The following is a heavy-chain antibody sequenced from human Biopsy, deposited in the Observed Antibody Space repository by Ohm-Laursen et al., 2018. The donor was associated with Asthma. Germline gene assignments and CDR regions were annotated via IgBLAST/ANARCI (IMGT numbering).Heavy chain of an antibody. V-gene: IGHV1-18*04. D-gene: IGHD2-15*01. CDR1: GYTFSNYA. CDR2: ISGYNGDT. CDR3: VRDKVVVVPGSKGPTGWFDP. Sequence: GASVKVSCKASGYTFSNYAISWVRQAPGQGLEWMGWISGYNGDTKFAQNVKGRLSLTTDTSTSTAYMELRSLTSDDTAVYYCVRDKVVVVPGSKGPTGWFDPWGQGTLVTVSS. J-gene: IGHJ5*02.